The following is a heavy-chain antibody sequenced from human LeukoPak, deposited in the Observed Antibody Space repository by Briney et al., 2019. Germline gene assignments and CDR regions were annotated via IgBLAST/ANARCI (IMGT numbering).Heavy chain of an antibody. CDR1: GYTLTAYY. J-gene: IGHJ4*02. CDR3: ARGPANSIYSSSSPVDY. V-gene: IGHV1-2*02. Sequence: ASVKVSCKASGYTLTAYYLHWGRQAPGQGLEWMGWINPNSGGTNYAQKFQGRVTMTRDTSISTAYMELSSLRSDDTAVYYCARGPANSIYSSSSPVDYWGQGTLVTVSS. CDR2: INPNSGGT. D-gene: IGHD6-6*01.